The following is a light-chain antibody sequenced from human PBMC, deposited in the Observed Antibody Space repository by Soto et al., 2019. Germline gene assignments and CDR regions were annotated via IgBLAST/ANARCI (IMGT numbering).Light chain of an antibody. V-gene: IGKV1D-12*01. CDR2: AAS. J-gene: IGKJ4*01. CDR3: QQANSFPPT. CDR1: QGIGSW. Sequence: DIQLAQSPSSVSASVGDRVTITCRASQGIGSWLAWYQQKPGKAPKLLIYAASSLQSGVPSRFRGSGSGTDFTLTISSLQPEDFASYHCQQANSFPPTFGGGTKVEIQ.